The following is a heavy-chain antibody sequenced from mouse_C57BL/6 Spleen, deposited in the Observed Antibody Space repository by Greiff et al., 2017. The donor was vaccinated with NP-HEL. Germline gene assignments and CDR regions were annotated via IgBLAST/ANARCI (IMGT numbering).Heavy chain of an antibody. CDR1: GFTFSRYA. CDR3: ARGGSYGSSSWFAY. CDR2: ISDGGSYT. V-gene: IGHV5-4*01. Sequence: EVQLVESGGGLVKPGGSLKLSCAASGFTFSRYAMSWVRQTPEKRLEWVATISDGGSYTYYPDNVKGRFTISRDNAKNNLYLQMSHLKSEDTAMYYCARGGSYGSSSWFAYWGQGTLVTVSA. J-gene: IGHJ3*01. D-gene: IGHD1-1*01.